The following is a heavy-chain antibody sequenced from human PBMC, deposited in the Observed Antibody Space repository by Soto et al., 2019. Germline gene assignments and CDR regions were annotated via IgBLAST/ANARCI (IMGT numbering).Heavy chain of an antibody. D-gene: IGHD1-1*01. CDR1: GGSISSGAYY. CDR3: ARWPQLEPRFDY. J-gene: IGHJ4*02. V-gene: IGHV4-31*03. CDR2: IYYSGST. Sequence: QVQLQESGPGLVKPSQTLSLTCTVSGGSISSGAYYWSWIRQYPGKGPEWIGYIYYSGSTYYNPSLKSRVTISVDTSKNQFSLKLSSVTAADTAVYYCARWPQLEPRFDYWGQGTLVTVSS.